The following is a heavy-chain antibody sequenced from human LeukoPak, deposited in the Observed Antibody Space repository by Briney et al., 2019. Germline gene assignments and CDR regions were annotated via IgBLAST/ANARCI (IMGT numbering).Heavy chain of an antibody. D-gene: IGHD3-10*01. V-gene: IGHV4-59*01. CDR2: IYYSGST. CDR3: ASSSGAMVRGVAYFDY. Sequence: SETLSLTCAVYGGSFSSYYWSWIRQPPGKGLEWIGYIYYSGSTNYNPSLKSRVTISVDTSKNQFSLKLSSVTAADTAVYYCASSSGAMVRGVAYFDYWGQGTLATVSS. CDR1: GGSFSSYY. J-gene: IGHJ4*02.